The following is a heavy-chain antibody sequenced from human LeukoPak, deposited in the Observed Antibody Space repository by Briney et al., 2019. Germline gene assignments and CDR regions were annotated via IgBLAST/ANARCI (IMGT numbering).Heavy chain of an antibody. D-gene: IGHD6-13*01. CDR1: GGSISSGSYY. Sequence: SETLSLTCTVSGGSISSGSYYCSWIRQPAGKGLEWIGRIYTSGSTNYNPSLKSRVTISVDTSKNQFSLKLSSVTAADTAVYYCARDVQPFDYWGQGTLVTVSS. CDR2: IYTSGST. V-gene: IGHV4-61*02. J-gene: IGHJ4*02. CDR3: ARDVQPFDY.